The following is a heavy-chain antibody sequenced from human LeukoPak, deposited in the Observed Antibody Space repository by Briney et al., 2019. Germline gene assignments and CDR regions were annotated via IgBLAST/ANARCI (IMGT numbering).Heavy chain of an antibody. J-gene: IGHJ4*02. CDR1: GFTLSNYA. CDR3: AKVIREVDMSHDY. D-gene: IGHD5-24*01. Sequence: GGSLTLSCAASGFTLSNYAMSWVRQAPGKGLEWVSSIHYNGDSTYYADSVKGRFTISRDNSKNTLYLQMNSLRVEDTAVYYCAKVIREVDMSHDYWGQGALVTVSS. V-gene: IGHV3-23*01. CDR2: IHYNGDST.